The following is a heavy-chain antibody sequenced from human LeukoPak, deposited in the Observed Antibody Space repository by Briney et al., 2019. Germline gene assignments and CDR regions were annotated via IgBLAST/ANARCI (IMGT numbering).Heavy chain of an antibody. CDR2: INRDGSTT. D-gene: IGHD3-10*01. CDR1: GFTFRNEC. V-gene: IGHV3-74*01. J-gene: IGHJ4*02. Sequence: GRSLRLSCAASGFTFRNECRHWVRQAPGKGLVWVSRINRDGSTTNYADSVKGRFTVSRDNAKNTLNLQMNSLRAEDTAVYYCARDKKSGESSEIDYWGQGTLVTVSS. CDR3: ARDKKSGESSEIDY.